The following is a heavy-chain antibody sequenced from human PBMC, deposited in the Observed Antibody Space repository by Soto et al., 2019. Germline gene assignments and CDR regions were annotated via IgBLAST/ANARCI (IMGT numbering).Heavy chain of an antibody. CDR2: IIPILGIA. CDR3: ARVGAGDSHCSSTSCLLCDP. CDR1: GGTFSSYT. Sequence: QVQLVQSGAEVKKPGSSVKVSCKASGGTFSSYTISWVRQAPGQGLEWMGRIIPILGIANYAQKFQGRVTITADKSTSTAYMELSSLRSEDTAVYYCARVGAGDSHCSSTSCLLCDPWGQGTLVTVSS. V-gene: IGHV1-69*02. J-gene: IGHJ5*02. D-gene: IGHD2-2*01.